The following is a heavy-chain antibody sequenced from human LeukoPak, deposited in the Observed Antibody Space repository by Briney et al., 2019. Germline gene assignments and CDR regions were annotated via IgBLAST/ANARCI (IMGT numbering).Heavy chain of an antibody. CDR2: IDPGDSHA. Sequence: GEFLKISCKGSGYNFSNYGIGWVRQMPGKGLEWMGLIDPGDSHAIYSPSFQGQVTISADKSISAAYLQWSSLKASDTAMYYCARRSGYGWRFDYWGQGTLVTVSS. V-gene: IGHV5-51*01. D-gene: IGHD5-18*01. J-gene: IGHJ4*02. CDR1: GYNFSNYG. CDR3: ARRSGYGWRFDY.